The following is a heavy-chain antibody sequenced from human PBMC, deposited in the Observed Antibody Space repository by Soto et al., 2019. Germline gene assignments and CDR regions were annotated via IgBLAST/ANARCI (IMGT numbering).Heavy chain of an antibody. CDR2: ISGSGGSA. J-gene: IGHJ4*02. D-gene: IGHD3-9*01. CDR3: AKASDYDDILTGLH. CDR1: GFTFSSYA. Sequence: EVQLLESGGGLVQPGGSLRISCAASGFTFSSYAMSWVRQAPGKGLVCLSTISGSGGSAYYADSVKGRFTITRDNSKNTLHLQMNSLRAEDTAVYYCAKASDYDDILTGLHWGQGTLVTVSA. V-gene: IGHV3-23*01.